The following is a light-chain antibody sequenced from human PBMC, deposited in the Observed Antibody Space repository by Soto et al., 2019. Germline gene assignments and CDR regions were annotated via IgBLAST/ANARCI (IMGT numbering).Light chain of an antibody. CDR1: RSISNY. CDR2: ASV. CDR3: QQSYNTPYT. J-gene: IGKJ2*01. V-gene: IGKV1-39*01. Sequence: DIQMTQSPSSLSVSVGDKVTITCRASRSISNYLNWYQQKPGKGPERLIYASVNLQSGVPSRFSGSGSGTDFTLTINSLQPDDFATYYCQQSYNTPYTCGQGTKLEI.